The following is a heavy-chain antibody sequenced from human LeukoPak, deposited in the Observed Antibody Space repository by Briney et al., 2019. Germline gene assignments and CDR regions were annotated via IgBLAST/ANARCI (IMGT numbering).Heavy chain of an antibody. Sequence: SETLSLTCTVSGGSISSHYWSWIRQPPGKGLEWIGYIYYSGSTNYNPSFKSRVTISVDTSKNQFSLKLSSVTAADTAVYYCVRDDYYDSSGYHLDAFDIWGQGTMVTVSS. CDR1: GGSISSHY. V-gene: IGHV4-59*11. D-gene: IGHD3-22*01. J-gene: IGHJ3*02. CDR2: IYYSGST. CDR3: VRDDYYDSSGYHLDAFDI.